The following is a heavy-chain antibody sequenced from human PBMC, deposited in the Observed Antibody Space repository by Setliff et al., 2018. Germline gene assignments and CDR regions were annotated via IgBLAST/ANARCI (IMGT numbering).Heavy chain of an antibody. Sequence: SETLSLTCAVSDFSVPTVYYWSWIRQSPGKGLEWIGNIYYSGTTNYNPSLKSRVTISADTSKNQFSLRLTSVTAADTAIYYCASNWIGYPHRFDPWGQGTLVTVSS. D-gene: IGHD2-15*01. CDR2: IYYSGTT. CDR3: ASNWIGYPHRFDP. CDR1: DFSVPTVYY. V-gene: IGHV4-61*01. J-gene: IGHJ5*02.